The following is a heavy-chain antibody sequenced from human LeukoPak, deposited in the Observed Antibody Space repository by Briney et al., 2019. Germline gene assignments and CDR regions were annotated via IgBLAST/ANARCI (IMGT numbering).Heavy chain of an antibody. J-gene: IGHJ4*02. CDR2: ISAYNGNT. V-gene: IGHV1-18*01. CDR3: ARDHYYDSSGGFDY. D-gene: IGHD3-22*01. CDR1: GYTFTSYG. Sequence: ASVKVSCKASGYTFTSYGISWVRQAPGQGVEWMGWISAYNGNTNYAQKLQGRVTMTTETSTSTAYMEMRRLRSDDTAVYYCARDHYYDSSGGFDYWRQGTLVTVSS.